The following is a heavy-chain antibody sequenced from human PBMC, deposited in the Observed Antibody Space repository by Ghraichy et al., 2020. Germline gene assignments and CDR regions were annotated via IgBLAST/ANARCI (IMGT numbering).Heavy chain of an antibody. CDR2: TYYRSKWYF. CDR3: VRDSGLGLEALDI. J-gene: IGHJ3*02. CDR1: GDRVSSKTAA. Sequence: SQTRSLTCAISGDRVSSKTAAWNWIRQSPLRGLEWLGRTYYRSKWYFNYASSVIGRLSVNPDTSKNQFSLQLNFVTLDDSAVYYCVRDSGLGLEALDIWGQGTMVTVSS. V-gene: IGHV6-1*01. D-gene: IGHD3/OR15-3a*01.